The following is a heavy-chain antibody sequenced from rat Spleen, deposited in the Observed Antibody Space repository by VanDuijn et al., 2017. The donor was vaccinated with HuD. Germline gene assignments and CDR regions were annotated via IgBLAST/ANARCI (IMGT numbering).Heavy chain of an antibody. CDR1: GFNFNVYW. Sequence: EVQLVESGGGLVQPGRSMKLSCAASGFNFNVYWMAWVRQAPTKGLEWVATLSYDASAPYYRDSVKGRFTISRDIAKSTLYLQMDSLGSEDTATYYCARRHYGYTDYFDYWGQGVMVTVSS. J-gene: IGHJ2*01. D-gene: IGHD1-11*01. CDR2: LSYDASAP. V-gene: IGHV5-29*01. CDR3: ARRHYGYTDYFDY.